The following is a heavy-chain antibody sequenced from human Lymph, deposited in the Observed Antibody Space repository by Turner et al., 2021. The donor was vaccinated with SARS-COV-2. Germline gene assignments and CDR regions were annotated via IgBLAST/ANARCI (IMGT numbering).Heavy chain of an antibody. CDR3: ARYGSGGYFYYGLDV. J-gene: IGHJ6*02. D-gene: IGHD3-10*01. V-gene: IGHV3-30*04. CDR1: GFTFSTYA. CDR2: ISYDGSNK. Sequence: QVQLEESGGGEVEPGRSLRLSCRAYGFTFSTYAIHWVRQAAGKGLEWVAVISYDGSNKYYADSVKGRFTISRDNSKNTLYLQMNSLRAEDTAVYYCARYGSGGYFYYGLDVWGQGTTVTVSS.